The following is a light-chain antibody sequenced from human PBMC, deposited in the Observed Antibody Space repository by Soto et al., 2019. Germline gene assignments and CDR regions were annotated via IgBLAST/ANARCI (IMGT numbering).Light chain of an antibody. CDR3: HQFNNYPALG. J-gene: IGKJ5*01. CDR1: RGISSA. V-gene: IGKV1D-13*01. CDR2: DAS. Sequence: GDRVNITCRASRGISSALAWYQQKPGKAPKLLIYDASSLESGVPSRFSGSGSGTDFTLTIDRLEPEDFAVYYCHQFNNYPALGFGGGTRLEIK.